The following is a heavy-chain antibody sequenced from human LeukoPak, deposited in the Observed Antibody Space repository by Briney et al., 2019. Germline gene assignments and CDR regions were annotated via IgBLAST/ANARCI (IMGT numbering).Heavy chain of an antibody. CDR3: ARGSVVIAGPIDY. Sequence: ASVKVSRKASGYTFTSFGVDWVRQAPGQGLEWMAWISANNGNSNYAQKFQGRVTMTTDTSTSTAYMEVRSLRSDDTAVYYCARGSVVIAGPIDYWGQGTLVTVSS. J-gene: IGHJ4*02. CDR2: ISANNGNS. CDR1: GYTFTSFG. V-gene: IGHV1-18*01. D-gene: IGHD6-13*01.